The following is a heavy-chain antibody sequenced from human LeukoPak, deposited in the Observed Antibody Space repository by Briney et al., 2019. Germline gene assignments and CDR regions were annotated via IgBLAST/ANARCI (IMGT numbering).Heavy chain of an antibody. J-gene: IGHJ6*04. CDR2: FDPEDGET. Sequence: ASVKVSCKVSGYTLTELSMHWVRQAPGKGLEWMGGFDPEDGETIYAQKFQGRVTMTEDTSTDTAYMELSSLRSDDTAVYYCATGNWNDGRTGVDVWGKGTTVTVSS. D-gene: IGHD1-1*01. CDR3: ATGNWNDGRTGVDV. V-gene: IGHV1-24*01. CDR1: GYTLTELS.